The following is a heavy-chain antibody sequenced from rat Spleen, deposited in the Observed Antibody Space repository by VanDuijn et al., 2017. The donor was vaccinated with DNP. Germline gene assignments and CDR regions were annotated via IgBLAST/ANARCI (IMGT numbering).Heavy chain of an antibody. V-gene: IGHV5-22*01. Sequence: EVQLVESGGGLVQPGGSLRLSCSASGFSLSDYYMAWVRQAPTKGLEWVAYIRYDGGSSYYGDSVKGRFTISRDNAKSTLYLQMNSLRSEDMATYYCARHVLPLRVWDYWGQGVMVTVSS. CDR2: IRYDGGSS. CDR1: GFSLSDYY. D-gene: IGHD1-4*01. J-gene: IGHJ2*01. CDR3: ARHVLPLRVWDY.